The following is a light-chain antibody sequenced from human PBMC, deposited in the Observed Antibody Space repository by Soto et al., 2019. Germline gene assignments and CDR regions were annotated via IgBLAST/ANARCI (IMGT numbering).Light chain of an antibody. V-gene: IGKV1-33*01. CDR1: QDISNY. J-gene: IGKJ5*01. CDR3: QQYDNLPIT. Sequence: DIQMTQSPSSLSASVGDRGTITCQARQDISNYLNWYQQKPGKAPKLLIYDASNVETGVPSRFSGSGSGTDFTYTISSLQPEDIATYYCQQYDNLPITFGQGTRLEIK. CDR2: DAS.